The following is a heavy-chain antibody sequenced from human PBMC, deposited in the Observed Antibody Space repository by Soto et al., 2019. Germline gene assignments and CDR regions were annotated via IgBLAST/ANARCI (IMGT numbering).Heavy chain of an antibody. V-gene: IGHV4-61*01. D-gene: IGHD3-3*01. CDR3: ARHEITIFGVVIIPSSWFDP. J-gene: IGHJ5*02. CDR2: IYYSGST. CDR1: GGSVSSGSYY. Sequence: QVQLQESGPGLVKPSETLSLTCTVSGGSVSSGSYYWSWIRQPPGKGLEWIGYIYYSGSTNYNPSLKSRVTISVDTSKNQFSLTLSSVTAADTAVYYCARHEITIFGVVIIPSSWFDPWGQGTLVTVSS.